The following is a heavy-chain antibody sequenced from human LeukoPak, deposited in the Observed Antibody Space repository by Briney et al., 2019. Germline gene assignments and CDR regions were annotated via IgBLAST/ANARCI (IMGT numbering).Heavy chain of an antibody. CDR1: GGSISSGDYY. D-gene: IGHD6-19*01. J-gene: IGHJ5*02. V-gene: IGHV4-39*07. CDR2: IYYSGST. CDR3: ARERGWGAVAGPYNWFDP. Sequence: TSETLSLTCTVSGGSISSGDYYWGWIRQPPGRGLEWIGNIYYSGSTYYNPSLKSRVTISVDTSKNQFSLKLSSVTAADTAVYYCARERGWGAVAGPYNWFDPWGQGTLVTVSS.